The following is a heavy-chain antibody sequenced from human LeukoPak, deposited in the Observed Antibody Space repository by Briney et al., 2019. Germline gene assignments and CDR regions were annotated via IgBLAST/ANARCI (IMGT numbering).Heavy chain of an antibody. Sequence: GGSLRLSCAASGFTFSRYGMHWVRQAPGKGLEWVAFIWYDGSSKYYADSVKGRFTISRDNSKNTLYVQMNSLRPDDTAMYYCAKGPREGLIWFGEFFTWFDPWGQGTLVTVSS. D-gene: IGHD3-10*01. CDR1: GFTFSRYG. V-gene: IGHV3-30*02. J-gene: IGHJ5*02. CDR2: IWYDGSSK. CDR3: AKGPREGLIWFGEFFTWFDP.